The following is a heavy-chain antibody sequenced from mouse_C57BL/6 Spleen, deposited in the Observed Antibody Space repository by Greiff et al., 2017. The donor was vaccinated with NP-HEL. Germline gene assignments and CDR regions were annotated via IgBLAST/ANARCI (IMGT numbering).Heavy chain of an antibody. V-gene: IGHV1-81*01. CDR2: IYPRSGNT. Sequence: QVQLKESGAELARPGASVKLSCKASGYTFTSYGISWVKQRTGQGLEWIGEIYPRSGNTYYNEKFKGKATLTADKSSSTAYMELRSLTSEDSAVYFCARLAQDAMDYWGQGTSVTVSS. J-gene: IGHJ4*01. CDR3: ARLAQDAMDY. D-gene: IGHD3-2*02. CDR1: GYTFTSYG.